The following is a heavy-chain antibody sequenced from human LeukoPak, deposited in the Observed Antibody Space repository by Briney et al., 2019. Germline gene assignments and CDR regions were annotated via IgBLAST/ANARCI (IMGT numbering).Heavy chain of an antibody. Sequence: GALRLSCAASGFSFSTYAMHWVRQAPGKGLDWVAMIWSDGSNQYYADSVKGRFTISRDNSKNTLYLQMNSLRAEDTAVYYCATDGLALFDYWGQGTLVTVSS. CDR1: GFSFSTYA. V-gene: IGHV3-33*01. CDR3: ATDGLALFDY. J-gene: IGHJ4*02. CDR2: IWSDGSNQ.